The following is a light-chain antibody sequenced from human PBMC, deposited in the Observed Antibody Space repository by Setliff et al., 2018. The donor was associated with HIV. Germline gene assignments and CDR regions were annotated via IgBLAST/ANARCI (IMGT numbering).Light chain of an antibody. Sequence: QSALTQPPSASGTPGQRVTISCSGSSSNIGSNIVNWYQHLPGTAPKLLIYRNNQRPSGVPDRFSGSKSGTSASLAISGLQSEDEADYYCATWDDSLSGNVFGSGTKVTVL. CDR3: ATWDDSLSGNV. CDR1: SSNIGSNI. J-gene: IGLJ1*01. CDR2: RNN. V-gene: IGLV1-44*01.